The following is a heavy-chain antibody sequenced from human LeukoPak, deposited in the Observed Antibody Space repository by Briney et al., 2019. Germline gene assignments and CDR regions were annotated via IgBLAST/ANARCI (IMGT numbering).Heavy chain of an antibody. CDR3: ARLVNSSPDY. Sequence: GGSLRLSCAAPGFTFSTYSMTWVRQAPGKGLEWVSSISSNSGTYIYYADSVRGRFTISRDNAENSLYLQMNSLRADDTAVYYCARLVNSSPDYWGQGTLVTVSS. CDR1: GFTFSTYS. J-gene: IGHJ4*02. CDR2: ISSNSGTYI. D-gene: IGHD6-19*01. V-gene: IGHV3-21*01.